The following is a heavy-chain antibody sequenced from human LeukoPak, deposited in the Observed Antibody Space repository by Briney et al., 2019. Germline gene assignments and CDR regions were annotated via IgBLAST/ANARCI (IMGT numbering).Heavy chain of an antibody. V-gene: IGHV4-39*01. Sequence: SETLSLTCTVSGGSISSSSYYWGWIRQPPGKGLEWIGSIYYSGSTYYNPSLKSRVTISVDTSKYQFSLKLSSVTAADTAVYYCARAPDPIQLSRSGFDPWGQGTLVTVSS. J-gene: IGHJ5*02. CDR1: GGSISSSSYY. D-gene: IGHD5-18*01. CDR3: ARAPDPIQLSRSGFDP. CDR2: IYYSGST.